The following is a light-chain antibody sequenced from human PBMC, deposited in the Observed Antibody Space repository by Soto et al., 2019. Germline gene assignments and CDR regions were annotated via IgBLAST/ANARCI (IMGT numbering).Light chain of an antibody. CDR3: SSYTSSSTAV. V-gene: IGLV2-14*01. CDR2: DVS. CDR1: SSDVGGYNY. Sequence: QSVLTQPASVSGSPEQSITISCTGTSSDVGGYNYVSWYQQHPGKAPKLMIYDVSNRPSGVSNRFSGSKSGNTASLTISGLQAEDEADYYCSSYTSSSTAVFGGGTQLTVL. J-gene: IGLJ7*01.